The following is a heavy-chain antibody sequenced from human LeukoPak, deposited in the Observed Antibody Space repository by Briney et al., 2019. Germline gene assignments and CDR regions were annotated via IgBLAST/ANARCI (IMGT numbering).Heavy chain of an antibody. CDR3: AKGRYSGSYYNWFDP. CDR2: ISGSGGST. V-gene: IGHV3-23*01. Sequence: GGSLRLSCAASGFTFSSYAMSWVRQAPGKGLEWVSAISGSGGSTYYADSVKGRFTISRDTSKNTLYLQMNGLRAEDTARYYCAKGRYSGSYYNWFDPWGKGTLVTVSS. D-gene: IGHD1-26*01. CDR1: GFTFSSYA. J-gene: IGHJ5*02.